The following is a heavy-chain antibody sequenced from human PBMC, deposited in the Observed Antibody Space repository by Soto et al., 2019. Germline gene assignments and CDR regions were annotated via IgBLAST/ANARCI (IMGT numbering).Heavy chain of an antibody. CDR1: VYTFTSYA. Sequence: ASVNVSCKASVYTFTSYAMHWVRQAPGQRLELMGWINAVNGKTKXSQNFQGRVXITRDASSSTAXMELSXVRSEDTAVYYCARDLGGWADYWVQGTLVTVSS. CDR2: INAVNGKT. CDR3: ARDLGGWADY. J-gene: IGHJ4*02. V-gene: IGHV1-3*01. D-gene: IGHD1-26*01.